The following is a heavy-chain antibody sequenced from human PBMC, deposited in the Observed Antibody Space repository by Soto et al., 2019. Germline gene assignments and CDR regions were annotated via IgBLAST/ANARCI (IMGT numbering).Heavy chain of an antibody. CDR3: AREGNLGRWLQPLDF. CDR2: IHYNGNT. Sequence: SETQSLTCTVSGDYISAYSWSWVRQQPGKGLEWIGNIHYNGNTKYNPSLKSRVSMSVDTSKNQFSLRLISVTAADTAKYFCAREGNLGRWLQPLDFWGQGTLVTVSS. CDR1: GDYISAYS. V-gene: IGHV4-59*01. D-gene: IGHD5-12*01. J-gene: IGHJ4*02.